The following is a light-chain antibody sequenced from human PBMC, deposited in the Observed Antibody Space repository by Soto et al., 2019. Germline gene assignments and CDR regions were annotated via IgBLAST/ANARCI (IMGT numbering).Light chain of an antibody. CDR3: QHYGSSSWT. J-gene: IGKJ1*01. CDR2: GAS. V-gene: IGKV3-20*01. Sequence: VRTLPPATLTLCPRERATLSCRVSQSVSSTYLAWYQQKPGQAPRLLISGASSRATGIPDRFSGSGSGTDFTLTISRLEPEDFAVYYCQHYGSSSWTFGQGTNVDI. CDR1: QSVSSTY.